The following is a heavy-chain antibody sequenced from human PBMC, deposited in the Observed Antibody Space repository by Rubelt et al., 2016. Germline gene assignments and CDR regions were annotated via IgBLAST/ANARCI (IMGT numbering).Heavy chain of an antibody. Sequence: VESGGGLVQPGGSLRLSCVASGITFSNYWMTWVRQTPGKRLEWVATIRQDGSEKYYLDSVKGRFTISRDNAKNSLYLQMNSLRAEDTAVYYCARETDQAGSRSHDSPYYFDCWGQGTLVTVSS. V-gene: IGHV3-7*04. J-gene: IGHJ4*02. CDR3: ARETDQAGSRSHDSPYYFDC. D-gene: IGHD3-22*01. CDR2: IRQDGSEK. CDR1: GITFSNYW.